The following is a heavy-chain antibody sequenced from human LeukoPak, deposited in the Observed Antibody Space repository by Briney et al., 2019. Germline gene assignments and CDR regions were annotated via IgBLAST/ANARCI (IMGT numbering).Heavy chain of an antibody. CDR2: INPSGST. D-gene: IGHD2-21*02. Sequence: SETLSLTCTDFGGSFSGYYWSWIRQPPDKGLEWIGEINPSGSTNYNPSLKTRVTISTDTSKNHVSLNLNSVTAADTGVYYCVRGSRVYCGGDCYYYWGQGTLVTVSS. J-gene: IGHJ4*02. V-gene: IGHV4-34*01. CDR3: VRGSRVYCGGDCYYY. CDR1: GGSFSGYY.